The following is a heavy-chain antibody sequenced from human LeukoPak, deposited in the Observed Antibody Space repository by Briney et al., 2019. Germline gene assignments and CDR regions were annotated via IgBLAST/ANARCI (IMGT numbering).Heavy chain of an antibody. D-gene: IGHD2-15*01. CDR1: GYTFTGYY. CDR3: ARDYGYCSGGSCHYSRFDY. V-gene: IGHV1-2*02. J-gene: IGHJ4*02. Sequence: ASVKVSCKASGYTFTGYYMHWVRQAPGQGLEWMGWINPNSGGTNYAQKFQGRVIMTRDTSISTAYMELSRLRSDDTAVYYCARDYGYCSGGSCHYSRFDYWGQGTLVTVSS. CDR2: INPNSGGT.